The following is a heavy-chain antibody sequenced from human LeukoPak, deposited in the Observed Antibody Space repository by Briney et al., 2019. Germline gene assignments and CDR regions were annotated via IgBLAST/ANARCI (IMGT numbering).Heavy chain of an antibody. CDR2: IYYSGST. D-gene: IGHD6-13*01. Sequence: SETLSLTCTVSGGSISSYYWSWIRQPPGKGLEWIEYIYYSGSTNYNPSLKSRVTISVDTSKNQFSLKLSSVTAADTAVYYCARVSPYSSRTIWFDPWGQGTLVTVSS. J-gene: IGHJ5*02. V-gene: IGHV4-59*01. CDR3: ARVSPYSSRTIWFDP. CDR1: GGSISSYY.